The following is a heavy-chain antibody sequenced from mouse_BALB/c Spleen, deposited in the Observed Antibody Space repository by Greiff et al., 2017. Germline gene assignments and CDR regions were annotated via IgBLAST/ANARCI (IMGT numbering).Heavy chain of an antibody. D-gene: IGHD3-3*01. CDR3: ATGTGAMDY. Sequence: EVKLVESGGGLVQPGGSRKLSCAASGFTFSSFGMHWVRQAPEKGLEWVAYISSGSSTIYYADTVKGRFTISRDNPKNTLFLQMTSLRSEDTAMYYCATGTGAMDYWGQGTSVTVSS. CDR2: ISSGSSTI. J-gene: IGHJ4*01. CDR1: GFTFSSFG. V-gene: IGHV5-17*02.